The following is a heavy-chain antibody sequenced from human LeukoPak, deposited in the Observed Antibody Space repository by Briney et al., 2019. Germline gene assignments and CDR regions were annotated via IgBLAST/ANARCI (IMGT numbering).Heavy chain of an antibody. CDR1: GYTFPSYG. J-gene: IGHJ6*04. CDR2: ISAYKGNT. CDR3: AREGDMVRGVRSYYYGMDV. D-gene: IGHD3-10*01. Sequence: ASVKLSCKASGYTFPSYGISWVRQAPGQGLEWMGGISAYKGNTNYAQKLQGRVTMTTDTSTSTAYMELRSLRSDDTAVYYCAREGDMVRGVRSYYYGMDVWGKGTTVTVSS. V-gene: IGHV1-18*04.